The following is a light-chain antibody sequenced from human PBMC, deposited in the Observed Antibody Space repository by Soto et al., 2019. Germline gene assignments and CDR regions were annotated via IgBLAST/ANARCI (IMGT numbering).Light chain of an antibody. CDR1: SSDVGGYNY. V-gene: IGLV2-14*01. Sequence: QSALTQPASVSGSPGQSITISWTGTSSDVGGYNYVSWYQQHPGKAPKLMIYAVSNRPSGVSNRFSGSKSGNTASLTISGLQAEDEADYYCSSYTSSSTLLFGGGTKLTVL. CDR2: AVS. J-gene: IGLJ2*01. CDR3: SSYTSSSTLL.